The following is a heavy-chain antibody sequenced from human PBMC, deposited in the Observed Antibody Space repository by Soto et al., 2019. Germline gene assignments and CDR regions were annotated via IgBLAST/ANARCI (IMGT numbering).Heavy chain of an antibody. V-gene: IGHV3-23*01. Sequence: SLRLSCAASGFTFSSYAMSWVRQAPGKGLEWVSAISGSGGSTYYADSVKGRFTISRDNSKNTLYLQMNSLRAEDTAVYYCAKDLIPHYYGSGSYYDYWGQGTLVTVSS. CDR1: GFTFSSYA. D-gene: IGHD3-10*01. CDR3: AKDLIPHYYGSGSYYDY. CDR2: ISGSGGST. J-gene: IGHJ4*02.